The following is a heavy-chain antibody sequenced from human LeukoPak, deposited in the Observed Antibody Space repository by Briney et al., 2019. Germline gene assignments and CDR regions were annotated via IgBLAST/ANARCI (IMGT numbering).Heavy chain of an antibody. J-gene: IGHJ4*02. CDR2: IIPIFGTA. V-gene: IGHV1-69*13. D-gene: IGHD3-22*01. CDR3: ARENAYYDSSGYRAFDY. CDR1: GYTFTSYG. Sequence: SVKVSCKASGYTFTSYGISWVRQAPGQGLEWMGGIIPIFGTANYAQKFQGRVTITADESTSTAYMELSSLRSEDTAVYYCARENAYYDSSGYRAFDYWGQGTLVTVSS.